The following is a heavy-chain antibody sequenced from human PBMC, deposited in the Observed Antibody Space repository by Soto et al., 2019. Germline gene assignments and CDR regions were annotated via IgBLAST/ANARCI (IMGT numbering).Heavy chain of an antibody. CDR2: MNPNSGNA. V-gene: IGHV1-8*01. J-gene: IGHJ6*02. CDR3: ARGKKDTMVRGVIGHRWKEAPGGYYYGMDV. Sequence: ASVKVSCKASGYTFTSYDINWVRQATGQGLEWMGWMNPNSGNAGYAQKFQGRVTMTRNTSISTAYIELSSLRSEDTAVYYCARGKKDTMVRGVIGHRWKEAPGGYYYGMDVWGQGTTVTVSS. D-gene: IGHD3-10*01. CDR1: GYTFTSYD.